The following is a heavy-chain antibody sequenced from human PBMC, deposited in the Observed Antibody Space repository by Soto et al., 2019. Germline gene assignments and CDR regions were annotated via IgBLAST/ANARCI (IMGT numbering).Heavy chain of an antibody. CDR1: GGSFSGYY. V-gene: IGHV4-34*01. J-gene: IGHJ6*02. CDR3: ARGLHYYDSSGYYYYYYGMDV. D-gene: IGHD3-22*01. Sequence: ETLSLTCAVYGGSFSGYYWSWIRQPPGKGLEWIGEINHSGSTNYNPSLKSRVTISVDTSKNQFSLKLSSVTAADTAVYYCARGLHYYDSSGYYYYYYGMDVWGQGTTVTVSS. CDR2: INHSGST.